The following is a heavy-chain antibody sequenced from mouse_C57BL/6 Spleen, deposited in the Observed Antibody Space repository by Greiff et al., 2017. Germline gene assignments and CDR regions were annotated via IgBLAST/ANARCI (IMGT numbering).Heavy chain of an antibody. CDR1: GYTFTSYW. CDR3: ARGGPYYGSSYRYFDV. CDR2: IHPNSGST. D-gene: IGHD1-1*01. J-gene: IGHJ1*03. V-gene: IGHV1-64*01. Sequence: VQLQQPGAELVMPGASVKLSCKASGYTFTSYWMHWVKQRPGQGLEWIGMIHPNSGSTNYNEKFKSKATLTVDKSSSTAYMQLSSLTSEDSAVYYCARGGPYYGSSYRYFDVWGTGTTVTVSS.